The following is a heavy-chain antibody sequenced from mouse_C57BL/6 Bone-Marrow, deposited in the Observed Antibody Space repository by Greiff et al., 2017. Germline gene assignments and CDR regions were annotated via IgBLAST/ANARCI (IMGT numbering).Heavy chain of an antibody. V-gene: IGHV14-4*01. CDR1: GFNIKDDY. J-gene: IGHJ2*01. D-gene: IGHD1-1*01. Sequence: VQLQQSGAELVRPGASVKLSCTASGFNIKDDYMHWVKQRPEQGLEWIGWIDPENGDTEYASKFQGKATITADTSSNTAYLQLSSLTSEDTAVYYCTITTVPHNWGQGTTLTVSS. CDR2: IDPENGDT. CDR3: TITTVPHN.